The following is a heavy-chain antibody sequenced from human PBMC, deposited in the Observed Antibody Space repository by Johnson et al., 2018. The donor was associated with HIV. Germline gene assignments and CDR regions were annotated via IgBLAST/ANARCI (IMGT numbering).Heavy chain of an antibody. V-gene: IGHV3-30-3*01. Sequence: QMLLVESGGGVVQPGRSLRLSCSASGFSFNDYAMHWVRQAPGKGLEWVAVISFDGGAIYYADSVEGRFTISRANSRDTLSLQMNSLRVEDTAVYYCARPRTGSDAFDIWGQGTMVTVSS. J-gene: IGHJ3*02. CDR2: ISFDGGAI. D-gene: IGHD7-27*01. CDR1: GFSFNDYA. CDR3: ARPRTGSDAFDI.